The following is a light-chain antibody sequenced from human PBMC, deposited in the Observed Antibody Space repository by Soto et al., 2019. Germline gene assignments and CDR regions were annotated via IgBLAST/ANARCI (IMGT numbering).Light chain of an antibody. CDR3: QQYNSVSLLT. CDR1: QSISSW. Sequence: DIQMTQSPSTLSASVGDRVTITCRASQSISSWLAWYQQKPGKAPKLLIYKASTLESGVPSRFSGSGSGTEFTLTISSLQPDDLATYYCQQYNSVSLLTFGGGTKVDIK. CDR2: KAS. V-gene: IGKV1-5*03. J-gene: IGKJ4*01.